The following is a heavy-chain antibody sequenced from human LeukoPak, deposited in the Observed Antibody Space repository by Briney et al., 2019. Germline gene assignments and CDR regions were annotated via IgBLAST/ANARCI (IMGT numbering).Heavy chain of an antibody. CDR1: GGSFSGYY. CDR2: INHSGST. D-gene: IGHD1-7*01. Sequence: SETLSLTCAVYGGSFSGYYWSWIRQPPGKGLEWIGEINHSGSTNYNPSLKSRVTISVDTSKNQFSLKLSSVTAADTAVYYCARAPYNWNYRFDPWDQGTLVTVSS. V-gene: IGHV4-34*01. J-gene: IGHJ5*02. CDR3: ARAPYNWNYRFDP.